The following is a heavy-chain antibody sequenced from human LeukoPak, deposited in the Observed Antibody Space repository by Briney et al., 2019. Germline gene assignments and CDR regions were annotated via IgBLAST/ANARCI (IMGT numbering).Heavy chain of an antibody. CDR1: GGTISSYY. CDR2: IYISGST. Sequence: SETLSLTCTVSGGTISSYYWSWIRQPAGKGMKWIGRIYISGSTNYNPSLKSRVTMSVDTSKNQFSLKLSSVTAADTAVYYCARTWQWLPFDYWGQGTLVTVSS. CDR3: ARTWQWLPFDY. D-gene: IGHD6-19*01. J-gene: IGHJ4*02. V-gene: IGHV4-4*07.